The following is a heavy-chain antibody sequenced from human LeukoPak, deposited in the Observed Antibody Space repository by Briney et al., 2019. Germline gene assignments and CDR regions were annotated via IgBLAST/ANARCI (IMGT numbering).Heavy chain of an antibody. Sequence: GGSLRLSCAASGFTVSSNYMSWVRQAPGKGLEGAPVIYSGGSTYYADSVKGRFTISRDNSKNTLYLQMNSLRAEDTAVYYCARAVISYNSGWYYFDYWGQGTLVTVSS. J-gene: IGHJ4*02. V-gene: IGHV3-53*01. CDR3: ARAVISYNSGWYYFDY. CDR2: IYSGGST. D-gene: IGHD6-19*01. CDR1: GFTVSSNY.